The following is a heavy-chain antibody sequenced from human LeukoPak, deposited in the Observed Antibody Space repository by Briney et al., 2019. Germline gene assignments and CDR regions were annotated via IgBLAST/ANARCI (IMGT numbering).Heavy chain of an antibody. CDR2: IWYDGTNK. CDR1: GFTFNTCG. D-gene: IGHD6-13*01. CDR3: AKELGSSSYYFDY. Sequence: GGSLRLSCAASGFTFNTCGMHWVRRAPGKGLEWVAVIWYDGTNKYYADSVKGRFTISRDNSKNTLYLQMNSLRAEDTAVYYCAKELGSSSYYFDYRGQGTLVTVSS. J-gene: IGHJ4*02. V-gene: IGHV3-33*06.